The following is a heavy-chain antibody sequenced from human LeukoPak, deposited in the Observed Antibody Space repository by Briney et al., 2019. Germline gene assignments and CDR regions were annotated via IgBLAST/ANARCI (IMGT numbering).Heavy chain of an antibody. Sequence: SETLSLTCTVSGGSISSYYWSWIRQPPGKGLEWIGYIYYSGSTNYSPSLKSRVTISVDTSKNQFSLKLSSVTAADTAVYYCARRLLGAFDIWGQGTMVTVSS. CDR1: GGSISSYY. V-gene: IGHV4-59*01. CDR2: IYYSGST. CDR3: ARRLLGAFDI. J-gene: IGHJ3*02. D-gene: IGHD5-18*01.